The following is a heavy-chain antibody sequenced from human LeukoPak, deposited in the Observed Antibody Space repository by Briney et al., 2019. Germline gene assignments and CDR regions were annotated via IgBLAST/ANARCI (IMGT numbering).Heavy chain of an antibody. J-gene: IGHJ4*02. V-gene: IGHV3-23*01. CDR2: ISGSGGST. Sequence: PGGSLRLSCAASGFTFSSYAMSWVRQAPGKGLERVSDISGSGGSTYYADAVKGRFTISRNNSKNTLYLQMNSLRADDTAVYYCANSLAVTGLFDYWGQGSLVTVSS. CDR1: GFTFSSYA. CDR3: ANSLAVTGLFDY. D-gene: IGHD6-19*01.